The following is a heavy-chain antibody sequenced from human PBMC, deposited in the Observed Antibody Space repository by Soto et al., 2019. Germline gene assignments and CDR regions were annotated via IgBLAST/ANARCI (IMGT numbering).Heavy chain of an antibody. CDR3: AKDRIAVAGTTRFDP. V-gene: IGHV3-23*01. D-gene: IGHD6-19*01. J-gene: IGHJ5*02. Sequence: GGSLRLSCAASGFTFSSYAMSWVRQAPGKGLEWVSDISGSGGSTYYADSVKGRFTISRDNSKNTLYLQMNSLRAEDTAVYYCAKDRIAVAGTTRFDPWGQGTLVTVSS. CDR2: ISGSGGST. CDR1: GFTFSSYA.